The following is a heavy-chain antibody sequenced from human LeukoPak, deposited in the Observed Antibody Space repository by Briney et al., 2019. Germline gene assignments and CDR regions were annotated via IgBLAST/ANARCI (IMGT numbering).Heavy chain of an antibody. D-gene: IGHD5-12*01. CDR2: INRSGST. CDR1: GGSISSSSYY. CDR3: ARHVGIEATFSKYHYMDV. V-gene: IGHV4-39*01. Sequence: PSETLSLTCTVSGGSISSSSYYWGWIRQPPGKGLEWIGEINRSGSTNHNPSLKSRVTISVDTSKNQFSLKLTSMTAADTAVYYCARHVGIEATFSKYHYMDVWGKGTTVTISS. J-gene: IGHJ6*03.